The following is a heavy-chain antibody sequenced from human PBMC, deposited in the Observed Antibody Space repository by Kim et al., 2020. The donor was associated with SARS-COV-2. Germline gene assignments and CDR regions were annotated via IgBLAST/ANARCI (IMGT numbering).Heavy chain of an antibody. D-gene: IGHD3-9*01. J-gene: IGHJ4*02. Sequence: SETLSLTCAVSGCSISSSNWWSWVRQPPGKGLEWIGEIYHSGSTNYNPSLKSRVTISVDKSKNQFSLKLSSVTAADTAVYYCARSHYDILTGYYCFDYWGQGTLVTVSS. V-gene: IGHV4-4*02. CDR1: GCSISSSNW. CDR3: ARSHYDILTGYYCFDY. CDR2: IYHSGST.